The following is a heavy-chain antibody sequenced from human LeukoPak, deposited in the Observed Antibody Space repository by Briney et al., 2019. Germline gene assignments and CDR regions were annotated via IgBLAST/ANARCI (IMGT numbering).Heavy chain of an antibody. V-gene: IGHV1-3*01. CDR1: GYSFTDYP. J-gene: IGHJ4*02. CDR2: INAGNGNT. Sequence: ASVKVSCKASGYSFTDYPMHWVRQAPGQRLEWMGWINAGNGNTKYSQKFQGRVTITRDTSASTAYMELRSLRSEDTAVYYCARDPIQDYYGSGSPLDCWGQGTLVTVSS. CDR3: ARDPIQDYYGSGSPLDC. D-gene: IGHD3-10*01.